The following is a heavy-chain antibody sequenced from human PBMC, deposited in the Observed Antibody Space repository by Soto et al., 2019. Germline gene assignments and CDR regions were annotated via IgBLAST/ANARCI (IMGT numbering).Heavy chain of an antibody. J-gene: IGHJ4*02. CDR2: ISGSGGST. CDR1: GFTFSSYA. Sequence: PGGSLRLSCAASGFTFSSYAMSWVRQAPGKGLEWVSAISGSGGSTYYADSVKGRFTISRDNSKNTLYLQMNSLRPEDTALYYCVGGQDYFAYRGQGTLVTVSS. V-gene: IGHV3-23*01. D-gene: IGHD3-10*01. CDR3: VGGQDYFAY.